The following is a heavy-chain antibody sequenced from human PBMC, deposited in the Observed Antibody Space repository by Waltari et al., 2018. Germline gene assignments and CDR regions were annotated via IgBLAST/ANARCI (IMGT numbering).Heavy chain of an antibody. J-gene: IGHJ4*02. Sequence: QVQLVQSGAEVKKPGASVKVSCKVSGYTLTDLSMHTILQAPGKRLEWIGGFDPEDGETIYAQKFQGRVTMTEDTSTDTAYMELSSLRSEDTAVYYCATEKKLITIFGVVQANFDYWGQGTLVTVSS. CDR2: FDPEDGET. CDR3: ATEKKLITIFGVVQANFDY. CDR1: GYTLTDLS. D-gene: IGHD3-3*01. V-gene: IGHV1-24*01.